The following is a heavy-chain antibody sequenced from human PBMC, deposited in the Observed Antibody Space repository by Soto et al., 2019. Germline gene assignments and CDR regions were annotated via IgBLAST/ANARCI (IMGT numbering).Heavy chain of an antibody. CDR1: GFTFSSFA. J-gene: IGHJ3*02. D-gene: IGHD1-26*01. Sequence: GGSLRLSCAASGFTFSSFAMSWVPQAPGKGLEWVSAISASGGGTDSAASVRGRFTISRDNSKNTLNLEMNSLRAEDTAVFYCARRGLGNAFDIWGQGTMVTVSS. CDR3: ARRGLGNAFDI. V-gene: IGHV3-23*01. CDR2: ISASGGGT.